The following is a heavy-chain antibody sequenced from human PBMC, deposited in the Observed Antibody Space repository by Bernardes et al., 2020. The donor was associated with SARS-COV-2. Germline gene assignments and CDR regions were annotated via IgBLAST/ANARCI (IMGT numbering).Heavy chain of an antibody. V-gene: IGHV1-18*01. CDR3: ARDDVGYCGGGSCQPFSY. CDR1: GYTFSSYG. D-gene: IGHD2-15*01. Sequence: ASVKVSCKASGYTFSSYGISWVRQAPGQGLECMGWITAYNDNTNYAQNLKGRVTMTTDTSTSTAYMELKSLRFDDTAVYYCARDDVGYCGGGSCQPFSYWGQGTLVTVSS. CDR2: ITAYNDNT. J-gene: IGHJ4*01.